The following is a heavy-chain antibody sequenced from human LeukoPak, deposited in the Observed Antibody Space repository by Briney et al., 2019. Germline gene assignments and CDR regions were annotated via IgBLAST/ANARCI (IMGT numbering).Heavy chain of an antibody. J-gene: IGHJ2*01. CDR2: IYSSWIT. Sequence: SETLSLTCSVSSGSMFSYYWKWMRQPPGKGLVWIGYIYSSWITKYSPSLRSRAPISFATSRNQFSLRLTSVTAADTAIYYCARRAYYDSSGYHPTSGYFDLWGRGTLVTVSS. CDR3: ARRAYYDSSGYHPTSGYFDL. D-gene: IGHD3-22*01. CDR1: SGSMFSYY. V-gene: IGHV4-4*08.